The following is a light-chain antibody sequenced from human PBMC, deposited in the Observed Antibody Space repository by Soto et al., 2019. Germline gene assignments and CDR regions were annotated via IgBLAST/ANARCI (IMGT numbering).Light chain of an antibody. CDR3: SSYARNRDIL. J-gene: IGLJ7*01. CDR2: RNN. V-gene: IGLV1-47*01. CDR1: SSNIGSNY. Sequence: QSVLTQPPSASGTPGQRVTISCSGSSSNIGSNYVYWYQQLPGTAPKLLIYRNNQRPSGVPDRFSGSKSGTSASLTVSGLQAEDEAYYYCSSYARNRDILFGGGTQLTVL.